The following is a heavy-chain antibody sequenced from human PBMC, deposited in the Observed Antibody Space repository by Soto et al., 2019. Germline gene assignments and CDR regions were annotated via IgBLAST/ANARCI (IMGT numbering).Heavy chain of an antibody. Sequence: GGSLRLSCAASGFTFSTYAMSWVRQAPGKGLEWVSAISGAAVRTYYADSVKGRFTISRDNSNNTVDLQVNSLRAEDTAVYYCAKGQTPLSPNYFDFWGQGTLVTVSS. CDR3: AKGQTPLSPNYFDF. CDR1: GFTFSTYA. V-gene: IGHV3-23*01. CDR2: ISGAAVRT. J-gene: IGHJ4*02.